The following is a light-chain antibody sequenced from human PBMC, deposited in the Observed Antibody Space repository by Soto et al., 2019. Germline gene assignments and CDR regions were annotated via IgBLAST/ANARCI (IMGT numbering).Light chain of an antibody. CDR1: QRLLHSTGNYF. V-gene: IGKV2-28*01. J-gene: IGKJ2*01. CDR3: MQALQTPYN. CDR2: LGF. Sequence: EIVMTQSPPSLTVTPGEPASISCRSSQRLLHSTGNYFLDWYLQKPGQSPQLLIYLGFNRASGVPDRVSGSGAGTEFTLKISRVEAEDVGVYYCMQALQTPYNFGQGTRLEIK.